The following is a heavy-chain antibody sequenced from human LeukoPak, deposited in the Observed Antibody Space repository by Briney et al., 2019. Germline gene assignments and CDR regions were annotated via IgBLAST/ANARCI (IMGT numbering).Heavy chain of an antibody. Sequence: ASVKVSCKASGYSFSSYPMNWVRQAPGQGLEWMGWMNPNSGNTGYAQKFQGRVTMTRNTSISTAYMELSSLRSEDTAVYYCARADSGFDAFDIWGQGTMVTVSS. CDR1: GYSFSSYP. CDR2: MNPNSGNT. J-gene: IGHJ3*02. V-gene: IGHV1-8*01. CDR3: ARADSGFDAFDI. D-gene: IGHD3-22*01.